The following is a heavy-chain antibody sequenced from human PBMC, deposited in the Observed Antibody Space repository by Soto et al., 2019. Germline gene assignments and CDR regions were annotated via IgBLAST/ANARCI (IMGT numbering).Heavy chain of an antibody. Sequence: GGSLRLSCTASGFTFGDYAMSWFRQAPGKGLEWVGFIRSKAYGGTTEYAASVKGRFTISRDDSKSIAYLQMNSLKTEDTAVYYCTRASGATGYYGMDVWGQGTTVTVSS. V-gene: IGHV3-49*03. J-gene: IGHJ6*02. D-gene: IGHD1-26*01. CDR3: TRASGATGYYGMDV. CDR2: IRSKAYGGTT. CDR1: GFTFGDYA.